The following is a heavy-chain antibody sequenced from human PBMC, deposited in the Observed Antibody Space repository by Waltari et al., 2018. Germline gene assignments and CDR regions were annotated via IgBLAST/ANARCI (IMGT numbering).Heavy chain of an antibody. CDR2: IIPILGIA. Sequence: QVQLVQSGAEVKKPGSSVKGPCKASGGPFRRDSSSGMGQAPGQGLEWMGRIIPILGIANYAQKFQGRVTITADKSTSTAYMELSSLRSEDTAVYYCARSPEMAAAGPDYWGQGTLVTVSS. CDR1: GGPFRRDS. J-gene: IGHJ4*02. D-gene: IGHD6-13*01. V-gene: IGHV1-69*09. CDR3: ARSPEMAAAGPDY.